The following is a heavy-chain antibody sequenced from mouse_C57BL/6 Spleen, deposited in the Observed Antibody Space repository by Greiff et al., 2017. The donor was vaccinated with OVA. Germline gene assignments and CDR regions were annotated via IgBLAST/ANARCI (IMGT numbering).Heavy chain of an antibody. CDR2: ISYDGSN. D-gene: IGHD1-1*01. V-gene: IGHV3-6*01. CDR3: AVYYGSSSYWYFDG. J-gene: IGHJ1*03. CDR1: GYSITSGYY. Sequence: EVQLVESGPGLVKPSQSLSLTCSVTGYSITSGYYWNWIRQFPGNKLEWMGYISYDGSNNYNPSLKNRISITRDTSKNQFFLKLNSVTTEDTATYYCAVYYGSSSYWYFDGWGTGTTVTVSS.